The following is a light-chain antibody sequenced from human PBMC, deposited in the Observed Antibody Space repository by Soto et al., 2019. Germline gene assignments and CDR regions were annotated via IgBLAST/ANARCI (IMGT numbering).Light chain of an antibody. Sequence: EIVLTQSPATLSLSPGERATLSCRASQSVITFLAWYQQKAGQAPRLLIYDASNRATGIPARFSGSGSGTDFTLTISGLEPEDSAVYYCQHRSSWPGTFGPGTKVDVK. J-gene: IGKJ3*01. V-gene: IGKV3-11*01. CDR1: QSVITF. CDR3: QHRSSWPGT. CDR2: DAS.